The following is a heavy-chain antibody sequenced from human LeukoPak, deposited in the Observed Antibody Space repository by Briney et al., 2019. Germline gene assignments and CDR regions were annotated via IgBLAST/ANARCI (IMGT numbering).Heavy chain of an antibody. V-gene: IGHV4-39*07. D-gene: IGHD2-2*01. Sequence: SETLSLTCTVCGGSISSSSYYWGWIRQPPGKGLEWIGSIYYSGSTYYNPSLKSRVTISVDTSKNQFSLKLSSVTAADTAVYYCARGHVVVPAAIPNWFDPWGQGTLVTVSS. J-gene: IGHJ5*02. CDR2: IYYSGST. CDR3: ARGHVVVPAAIPNWFDP. CDR1: GGSISSSSYY.